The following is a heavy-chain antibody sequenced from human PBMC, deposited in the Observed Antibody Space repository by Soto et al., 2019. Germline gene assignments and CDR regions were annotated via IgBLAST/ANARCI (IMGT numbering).Heavy chain of an antibody. CDR2: IDPSDSYT. V-gene: IGHV5-10-1*01. CDR3: ARHALLITGAFDI. J-gene: IGHJ3*02. CDR1: GYSFTTSW. Sequence: PGESLKISCKGSGYSFTTSWITWVRQMPGKGLEWMGRIDPSDSYTNYSPSFQGHVTMSSDKSITTAYLQWSSLKASDTAMYYCARHALLITGAFDIWGQGTMVTVSS. D-gene: IGHD3-16*01.